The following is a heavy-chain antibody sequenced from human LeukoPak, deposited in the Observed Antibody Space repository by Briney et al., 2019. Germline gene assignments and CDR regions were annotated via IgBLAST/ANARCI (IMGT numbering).Heavy chain of an antibody. CDR3: AKHGPVVPAAFNFDY. D-gene: IGHD2-2*01. V-gene: IGHV3-21*05. J-gene: IGHJ4*02. CDR1: GFTFSSYA. CDR2: ISSSSSYT. Sequence: GRSLRLSCAASGFTFSSYAMHWVRQAPGKGLEWVSYISSSSSYTNYADSVKGRFTISRDNAKNSLYLQMNSLRAEDTAVYYCAKHGPVVPAAFNFDYWGQGTLVTVSS.